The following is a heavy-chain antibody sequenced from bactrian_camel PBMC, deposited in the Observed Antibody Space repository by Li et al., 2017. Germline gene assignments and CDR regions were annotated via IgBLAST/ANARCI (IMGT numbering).Heavy chain of an antibody. Sequence: HVQLVESGGGSVEPGGSLRLSCVLSGYTYNPVSMAWFRQGPGSNQEREGVAAIGSDARIRYADSVKGRFTISRDNAKNTVYLQMNSLKSEDTALYYCTTAVDAGPLWVASPDDHNSWGQGTQVTVS. CDR1: GYTYNPVS. V-gene: IGHV3S53*01. CDR3: TTAVDAGPLWVASPDDHNS. J-gene: IGHJ6*01. CDR2: IGSDARI. D-gene: IGHD3*01.